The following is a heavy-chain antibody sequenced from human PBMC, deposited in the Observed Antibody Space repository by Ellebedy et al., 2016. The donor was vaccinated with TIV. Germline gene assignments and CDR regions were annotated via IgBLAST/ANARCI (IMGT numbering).Heavy chain of an antibody. D-gene: IGHD6-25*01. CDR2: ITKVGASS. V-gene: IGHV3-43*02. Sequence: PGGSLRLSCAASGFNFGDYGMHWVRQGPGKGLEWVCVITKVGASSYCADSLKGRFAISKDNRRNSLYLQMNSLRVDDSDLYYCTRNVAGGLGSDYWGQGILVTVSS. CDR3: TRNVAGGLGSDY. J-gene: IGHJ4*02. CDR1: GFNFGDYG.